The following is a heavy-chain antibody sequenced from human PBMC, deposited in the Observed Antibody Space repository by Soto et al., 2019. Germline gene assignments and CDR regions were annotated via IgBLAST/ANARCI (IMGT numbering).Heavy chain of an antibody. CDR3: ARTPIIAVAGVVALVYFQH. Sequence: SETLSLTCTVSGGSISSSGYYWSWIRQHPGKGLEWIGYIYYSGSTYYNPSLKSRVTISVDTSKNQFSLKLSSVTAADTAVYYCARTPIIAVAGVVALVYFQHWGQGTLVTVSS. V-gene: IGHV4-31*03. CDR2: IYYSGST. J-gene: IGHJ1*01. D-gene: IGHD6-19*01. CDR1: GGSISSSGYY.